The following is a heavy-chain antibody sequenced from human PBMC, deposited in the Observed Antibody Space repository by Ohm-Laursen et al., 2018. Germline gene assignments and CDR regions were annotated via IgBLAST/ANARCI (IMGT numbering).Heavy chain of an antibody. J-gene: IGHJ1*01. V-gene: IGHV1-18*04. CDR2: MNPNSGNT. CDR3: ARDEPPNYYDSSGYYYRRYFQH. CDR1: GYTFTDYY. Sequence: SSVKVSCKSSGYTFTDYYMHWVRQAPGQGLEWMGWMNPNSGNTGYAQKLQGRVTMTTDTSTSTAYMELRSLRSDDTAVYYCARDEPPNYYDSSGYYYRRYFQHWGQGTLVTVSS. D-gene: IGHD3-22*01.